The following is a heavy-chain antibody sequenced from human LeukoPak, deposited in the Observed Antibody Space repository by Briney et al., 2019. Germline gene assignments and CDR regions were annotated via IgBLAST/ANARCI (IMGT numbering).Heavy chain of an antibody. CDR3: ARWAYFDY. J-gene: IGHJ4*02. V-gene: IGHV3-48*03. CDR1: GFTFSSYE. CDR2: ISSSGSII. Sequence: GGSLRLSCAASGFTFSSYEMNWVRQAPGKGLEWPLYISSSGSIIYYADSVKGRFTISRDNAKNSLFLQMNSLRVEDTAVYYCARWAYFDYWGQGTLVTVSS.